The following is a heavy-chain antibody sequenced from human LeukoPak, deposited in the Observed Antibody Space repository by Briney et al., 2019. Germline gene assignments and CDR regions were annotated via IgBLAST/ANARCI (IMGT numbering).Heavy chain of an antibody. J-gene: IGHJ4*02. CDR1: GFPFHTFG. V-gene: IGHV3-23*01. CDR2: ISAGSDST. Sequence: GESLRLSCAASGFPFHTFGMSWVRQAPGKGLEWVSGISAGSDSTDYADSVKGRFTISRDNSKNTLYLQMNSLRAEDTALYYCANDYSPDYWGQGTLVTVSS. D-gene: IGHD2-15*01. CDR3: ANDYSPDY.